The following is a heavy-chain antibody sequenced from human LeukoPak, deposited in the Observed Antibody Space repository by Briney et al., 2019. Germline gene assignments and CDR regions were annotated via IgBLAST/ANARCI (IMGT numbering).Heavy chain of an antibody. CDR3: ARELRKGRSFSFDY. D-gene: IGHD1-26*01. V-gene: IGHV1-2*02. CDR1: GYTFTGYY. Sequence: GASVKVSCKASGYTFTGYYMHWVRQAPGQGLEWMGWINPNSGGTNYAQKFQGRVTMTRDTSISTAYMELSRLRSDDTAVYYCARELRKGRSFSFDYWGQGTLVTVSS. J-gene: IGHJ4*02. CDR2: INPNSGGT.